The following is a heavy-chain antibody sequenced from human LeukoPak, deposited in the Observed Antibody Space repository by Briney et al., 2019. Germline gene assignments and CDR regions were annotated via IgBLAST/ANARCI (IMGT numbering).Heavy chain of an antibody. Sequence: GGSLRLSCAASGFTFSSYWMSWVRQAPGKGLEWVANIKQDGSEKYYVDSVKGRFTISRDNSKNTLYLHMNHLSAEDTAVYYCAKDSFSSNWGQGTLVTVSS. CDR3: AKDSFSSN. CDR1: GFTFSSYW. CDR2: IKQDGSEK. J-gene: IGHJ4*02. V-gene: IGHV3-7*03.